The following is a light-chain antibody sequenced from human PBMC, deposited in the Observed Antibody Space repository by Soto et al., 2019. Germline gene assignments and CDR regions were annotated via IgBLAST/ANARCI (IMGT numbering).Light chain of an antibody. J-gene: IGLJ1*01. CDR2: DVS. V-gene: IGLV2-14*03. CDR3: NSFTSTSTFV. CDR1: SSVVGAYNY. Sequence: QSVLTQPASVSGSPGQSITIFCTGTSSVVGAYNYVSWHQHHPGKAPRVLIYDVSNRPSGVSSRFSGSKSGNTASLTISGLQAEDEAEYYCNSFTSTSTFVFGGGTKVTVL.